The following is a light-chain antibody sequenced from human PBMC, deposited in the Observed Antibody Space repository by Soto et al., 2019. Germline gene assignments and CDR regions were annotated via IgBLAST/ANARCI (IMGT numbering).Light chain of an antibody. CDR1: QSISSW. CDR2: TAS. J-gene: IGKJ5*01. Sequence: DIQMTQSPSTLSASVGDRVTIICRASQSISSWLAWYQQKAGKAPKLLIYTASTLQSGVPSRFSGSGSGTEFTLTISSLQPEDFATYYCQQFNSYPITFGQGTRLEIK. V-gene: IGKV1-5*02. CDR3: QQFNSYPIT.